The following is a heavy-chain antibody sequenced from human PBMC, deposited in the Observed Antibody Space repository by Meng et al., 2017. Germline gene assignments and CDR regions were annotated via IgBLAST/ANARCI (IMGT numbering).Heavy chain of an antibody. J-gene: IGHJ6*02. Sequence: SLKISCAASGFTFDDYAMHWVRQAPGKGLEWVSGISWNSGSIGYADPVKGRFTISRDNAKNSLYLQMNSLRAEDMALYYCAKSRYSSSSGYYYGMDVWGQGTTVTVSS. CDR3: AKSRYSSSSGYYYGMDV. V-gene: IGHV3-9*03. CDR2: ISWNSGSI. D-gene: IGHD6-13*01. CDR1: GFTFDDYA.